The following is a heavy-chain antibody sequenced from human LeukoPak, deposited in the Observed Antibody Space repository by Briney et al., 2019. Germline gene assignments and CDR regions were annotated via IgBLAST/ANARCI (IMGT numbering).Heavy chain of an antibody. D-gene: IGHD2-2*02. Sequence: GESLRLSCGGSGFSFSTSSMNWVRQAPGKGLEWVAYISDNGRTKYYADSVKGRFTISRDNSKNTLYLQMNSLRAEDTAVYYCARGWDRDCTSTSCYIAYNWGQGTLVSVSS. V-gene: IGHV3-48*01. CDR2: ISDNGRTK. J-gene: IGHJ4*02. CDR3: ARGWDRDCTSTSCYIAYN. CDR1: GFSFSTSS.